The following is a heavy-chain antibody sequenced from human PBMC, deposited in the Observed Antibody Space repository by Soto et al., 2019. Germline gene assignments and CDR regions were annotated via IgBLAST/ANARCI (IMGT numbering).Heavy chain of an antibody. D-gene: IGHD3-9*01. Sequence: GGSLRLSCAASGFTFSSYWMSWVRQAPGKGLEWVANIKQDGSEKYYVDSVKGRFTISRDNAKNSLYLQMNSLRAEDTAVYYCARNLPLTKYYYYYYMDVWGKGTTVTVSS. J-gene: IGHJ6*03. CDR3: ARNLPLTKYYYYYYMDV. CDR1: GFTFSSYW. CDR2: IKQDGSEK. V-gene: IGHV3-7*01.